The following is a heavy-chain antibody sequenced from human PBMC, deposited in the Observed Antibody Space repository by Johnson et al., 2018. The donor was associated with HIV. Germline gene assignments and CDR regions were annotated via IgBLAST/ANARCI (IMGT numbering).Heavy chain of an antibody. D-gene: IGHD6-19*01. J-gene: IGHJ3*02. CDR3: AREMGWEDAFDI. V-gene: IGHV3-23*04. Sequence: VQLVESGGGLVQPGGSLRLSCAATGFSFSEYAMSWVRQAPGKGLEWVSAISAGGGSTFFADSVKGRFTISRDNSKNSLYLQMNSLRAEDTAVYYCAREMGWEDAFDIWGQGTMVTVSS. CDR1: GFSFSEYA. CDR2: ISAGGGST.